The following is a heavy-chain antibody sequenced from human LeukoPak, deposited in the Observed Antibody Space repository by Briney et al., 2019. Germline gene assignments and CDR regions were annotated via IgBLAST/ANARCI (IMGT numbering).Heavy chain of an antibody. J-gene: IGHJ6*03. CDR2: ISWNSGSI. D-gene: IGHD2-15*01. CDR3: VKGHCSSSSCFPNYYYYMDV. V-gene: IGHV3-9*01. CDR1: GFTFDEQD. Sequence: GRSLRLSCAGSGFTFDEQDMHWVGQAPGKGLKWVSGISWNSGSIAYADSVKGRFTISRDNAKNLLFLQMSSLRAADTALYYCVKGHCSSSSCFPNYYYYMDVWGTGTTVTVSS.